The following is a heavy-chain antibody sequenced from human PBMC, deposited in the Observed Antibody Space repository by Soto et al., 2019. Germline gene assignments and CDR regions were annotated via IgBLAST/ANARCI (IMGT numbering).Heavy chain of an antibody. V-gene: IGHV4-31*03. D-gene: IGHD2-2*01. CDR1: GGSISSGGYY. Sequence: QVQLQESGPGLVKPSQTLSLTCTVSGGSISSGGYYWSWIRQHPGKGLEWIGYIYYSGSTYYNPSLKSRVTISVDTSKHQFSLKLSSVTAADTAVYYCARCLFDVPAYGMDVWGQGTTVTVSS. CDR2: IYYSGST. CDR3: ARCLFDVPAYGMDV. J-gene: IGHJ6*02.